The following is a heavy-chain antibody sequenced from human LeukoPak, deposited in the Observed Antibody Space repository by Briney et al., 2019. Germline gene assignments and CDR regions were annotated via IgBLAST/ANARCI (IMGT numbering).Heavy chain of an antibody. Sequence: ASLKVSCQASGYGFTDEYIHWVRQAPGQGLEWMVWINPSSGATIYAQKFQGRVTMTRDIFSTTAYMEINSLVSDDTAVYYCARGWQINSSGGFVDPWGQGTLVTVSS. CDR2: INPSSGAT. D-gene: IGHD6-6*01. J-gene: IGHJ5*02. CDR1: GYGFTDEY. V-gene: IGHV1-2*02. CDR3: ARGWQINSSGGFVDP.